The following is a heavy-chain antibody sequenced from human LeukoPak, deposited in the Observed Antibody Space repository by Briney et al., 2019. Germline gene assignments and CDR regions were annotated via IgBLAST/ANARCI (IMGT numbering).Heavy chain of an antibody. CDR3: AKGTGSIEQRPFDY. CDR1: GFTFSTYG. J-gene: IGHJ4*02. V-gene: IGHV3-30*18. CDR2: ISYDGSNK. D-gene: IGHD1/OR15-1a*01. Sequence: GGSLRLSCAASGFTFSTYGMHWVRQAPGKGLEWVAVISYDGSNKYYADSVKGRFTISRDNSKNTLYLQMNSLRAEDTAVYYCAKGTGSIEQRPFDYWGQGTLVTVSS.